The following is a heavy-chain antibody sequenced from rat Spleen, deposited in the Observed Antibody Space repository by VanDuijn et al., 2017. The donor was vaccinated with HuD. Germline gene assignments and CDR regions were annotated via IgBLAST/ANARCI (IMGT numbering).Heavy chain of an antibody. D-gene: IGHD2-1*01. CDR3: TRDSDIPTYFFDY. Sequence: EVQLVESGGGLVQPGRSMKLSCAASGLSFSDYTMAWVRQAPKKGLEWVAAIVDDGSNTYYRDSVKGRFTISRDNAKSTLYLQMNSLRSEDTATYYCTRDSDIPTYFFDYWGQGVMVTVSS. V-gene: IGHV5-7*01. CDR1: GLSFSDYT. J-gene: IGHJ2*01. CDR2: IVDDGSNT.